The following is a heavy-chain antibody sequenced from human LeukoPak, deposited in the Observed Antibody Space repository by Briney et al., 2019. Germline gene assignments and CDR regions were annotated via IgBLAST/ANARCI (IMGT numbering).Heavy chain of an antibody. CDR2: ISNSGNT. Sequence: SETLSLTCTVSGGSISSISSSPYYWGWIRQAPGKGLEWIGSISNSGNTYYNPSLKSRVTIFLDTSKNDFSLKLNSVTAADTAVYFCARRFQGVGVDPWGQGTLVTVSS. CDR1: GGSISSISSSPYY. J-gene: IGHJ5*02. D-gene: IGHD3-10*01. CDR3: ARRFQGVGVDP. V-gene: IGHV4-39*02.